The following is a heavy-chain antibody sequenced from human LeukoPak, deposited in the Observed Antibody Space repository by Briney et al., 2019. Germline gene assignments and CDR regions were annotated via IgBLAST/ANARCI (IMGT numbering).Heavy chain of an antibody. CDR2: INEDGSGR. J-gene: IGHJ4*02. D-gene: IGHD1-26*01. V-gene: IGHV3-7*02. Sequence: GGSLRLSCAVSGFTFSSYWMIWGRHGPREGPDWLANINEDGSGRFYVDSVKGRLAISRDNAKNSLFLQMNSLRAEDTAVYYCARAAGGTSRDYWGQGTLVTVSS. CDR1: GFTFSSYW. CDR3: ARAAGGTSRDY.